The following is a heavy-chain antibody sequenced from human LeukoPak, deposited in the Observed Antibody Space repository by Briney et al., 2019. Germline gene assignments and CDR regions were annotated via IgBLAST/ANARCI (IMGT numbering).Heavy chain of an antibody. Sequence: GASVKVSCKASGYTFTSYDINWVRQATGQGLEWMGWMNPNSGNTGYAQKFQGRVTITRNTSISTAYMELSSLRSEDTAVYYCARGISYSSSFTDAFDIWGQGTMVTVSS. D-gene: IGHD6-6*01. CDR2: MNPNSGNT. CDR3: ARGISYSSSFTDAFDI. J-gene: IGHJ3*02. CDR1: GYTFTSYD. V-gene: IGHV1-8*03.